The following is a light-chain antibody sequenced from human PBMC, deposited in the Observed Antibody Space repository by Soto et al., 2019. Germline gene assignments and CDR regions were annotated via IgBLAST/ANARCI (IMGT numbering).Light chain of an antibody. J-gene: IGLJ1*01. Sequence: QSALTQPTSVSGSPGQSITISCTGTSSDVGGYNYVSWYQHHPGKAPKLMIYDVSNRPSGVSNRFSGSKSGNTASLTISGLQTEDEADYYCNSYTDSSTSSVFGTGTQLTVL. CDR1: SSDVGGYNY. V-gene: IGLV2-14*03. CDR3: NSYTDSSTSSV. CDR2: DVS.